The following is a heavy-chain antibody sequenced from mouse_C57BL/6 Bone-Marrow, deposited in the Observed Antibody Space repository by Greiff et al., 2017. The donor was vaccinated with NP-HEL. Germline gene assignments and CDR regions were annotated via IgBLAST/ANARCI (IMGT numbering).Heavy chain of an antibody. D-gene: IGHD2-4*01. CDR2: INPSTGGT. V-gene: IGHV1-42*01. J-gene: IGHJ4*01. Sequence: VQLQQSGPELVKPGASVKISCKASGYSFTGYYMNWVKQSPEKSLEWIGEINPSTGGTTYNKKFKAKATLTVDKSSSTAYMQLKSLTSEDSAVYYCARGGFYYEGAMDYWGQGTSVTVSS. CDR3: ARGGFYYEGAMDY. CDR1: GYSFTGYY.